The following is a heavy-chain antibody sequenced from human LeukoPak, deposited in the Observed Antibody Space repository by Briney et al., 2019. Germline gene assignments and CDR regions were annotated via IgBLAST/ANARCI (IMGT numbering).Heavy chain of an antibody. CDR2: IWYDGSNK. CDR3: AKAANDYGDYFLDY. CDR1: GFTFSSYG. V-gene: IGHV3-33*06. Sequence: GRSLRLSCAASGFTFSSYGMHWVRQAPGKGLEWVAVIWYDGSNKYYADSVKGRFTISRDNSKNTLYLQMNSLRAEDTAVYYCAKAANDYGDYFLDYWGQGTLVTVSS. D-gene: IGHD4-17*01. J-gene: IGHJ4*02.